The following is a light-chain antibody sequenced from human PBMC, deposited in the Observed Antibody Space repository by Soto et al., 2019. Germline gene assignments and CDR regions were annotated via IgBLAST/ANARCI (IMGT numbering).Light chain of an antibody. Sequence: ENVLTQSPGTLSLSPGERATLSCRASQSIGSSYLAWYQQKPGHAPRLIIYGTSNRATGIPDRFSGRGSGKDFTLTISRLEPEDFAAYYCQQFGSSWLTFGQGTKVEIK. CDR2: GTS. V-gene: IGKV3-20*01. CDR3: QQFGSSWLT. J-gene: IGKJ1*01. CDR1: QSIGSSY.